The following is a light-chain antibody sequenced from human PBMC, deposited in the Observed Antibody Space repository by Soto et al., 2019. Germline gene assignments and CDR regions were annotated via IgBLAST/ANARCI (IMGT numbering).Light chain of an antibody. CDR3: QPGRTCPLT. J-gene: IGKJ4*01. CDR1: QSVNNQ. V-gene: IGKV3-11*01. CDR2: DAS. Sequence: EIVLTQSPGTLSLSPGETATLSCRASQSVNNQLAWYQQKPGQAPRLLIYDASTRATGIPARISGSGSGADFTPTISSLEPEDFAFFYCQPGRTCPLTFGGGTRVDTK.